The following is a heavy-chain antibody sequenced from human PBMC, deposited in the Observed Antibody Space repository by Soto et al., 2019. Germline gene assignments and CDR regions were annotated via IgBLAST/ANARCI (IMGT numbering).Heavy chain of an antibody. D-gene: IGHD3-22*01. CDR2: MSYDGINK. V-gene: IGHV3-30-3*01. J-gene: IGHJ4*02. CDR1: GFTFSSYA. CDR3: ARDPADYYDSSGYCFDY. Sequence: GGSLRLSCASSGFTFSSYAMHWVRQAPGKGLEWVAVMSYDGINKYYADSVKGRFTISRDNSKNTLYLQMNSLRAEDTAVYYCARDPADYYDSSGYCFDYWGQGTLVTVSS.